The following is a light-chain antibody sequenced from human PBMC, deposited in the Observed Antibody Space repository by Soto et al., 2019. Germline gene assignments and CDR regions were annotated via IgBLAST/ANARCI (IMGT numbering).Light chain of an antibody. CDR2: GAS. V-gene: IGKV3D-15*01. CDR3: QQYTNWPPIT. Sequence: IVVTQSAAAVSVSPGARAPPSCRATPSVSSTLAWYQQQPRQATRLLMYGASTRATGIPARFSGSGSGTEFTLTISSLLYEDFVVYYCQQYTNWPPITFGQGTQLEIK. CDR1: PSVSST. J-gene: IGKJ5*01.